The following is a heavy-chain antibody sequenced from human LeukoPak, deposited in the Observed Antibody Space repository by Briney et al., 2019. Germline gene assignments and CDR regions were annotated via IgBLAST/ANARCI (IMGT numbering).Heavy chain of an antibody. J-gene: IGHJ4*02. CDR1: GLTYSRYA. CDR2: ISGSGGST. CDR3: AKDTDFWSGSKRKFDY. D-gene: IGHD3-3*01. V-gene: IGHV3-23*01. Sequence: GGPLTLFCGACGLTYSRYAMLCVRQAPGKGVVCVSAISGSGGSTYYADSVTGRFTISRDNSKNTQYLQMNSLRAEDTAVYFCAKDTDFWSGSKRKFDYWGQGTLVTVSS.